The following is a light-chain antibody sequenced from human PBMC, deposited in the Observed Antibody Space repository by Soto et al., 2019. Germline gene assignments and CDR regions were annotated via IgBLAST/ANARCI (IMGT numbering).Light chain of an antibody. V-gene: IGKV3-15*01. CDR1: QSVSRN. Sequence: EMVMTQSPATLSVSPGERATLSCRASQSVSRNLAWYQQKPGQTPRLLIYGASTRVTGIPARFSGSGSGTXFTLTISSLQSEDFAVYYCHQYNNWPPTFGRGTKVEIK. CDR2: GAS. J-gene: IGKJ1*01. CDR3: HQYNNWPPT.